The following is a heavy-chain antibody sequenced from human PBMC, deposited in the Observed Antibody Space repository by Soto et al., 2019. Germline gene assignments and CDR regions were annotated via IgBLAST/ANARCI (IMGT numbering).Heavy chain of an antibody. D-gene: IGHD2-21*02. Sequence: EVQLVESGGGLVQPGGSLRLSCAASGFTFSSYIMNWVRQAPGKGLEWVSYISSSSSTIYYADSVKGRFTISRDNAKNSLYLQMNSLRDEDTAVYYCATSLYGGNSGPDYFDYWGQGTLVTVSS. J-gene: IGHJ4*02. V-gene: IGHV3-48*02. CDR3: ATSLYGGNSGPDYFDY. CDR2: ISSSSSTI. CDR1: GFTFSSYI.